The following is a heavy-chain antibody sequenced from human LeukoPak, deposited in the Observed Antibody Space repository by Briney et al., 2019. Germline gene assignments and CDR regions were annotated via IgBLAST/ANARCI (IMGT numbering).Heavy chain of an antibody. Sequence: SETLSLTCTVSGGSISSNSYYWGWIRQSPGKGLEWIGTIYYSGSTYYSPSLKRRVTISVDTSKNQFSLKLSSVTAADTAMHYCARNRYYYGSGNYGVPNWFDPWGQGTLVTVSS. CDR2: IYYSGST. D-gene: IGHD3-10*01. V-gene: IGHV4-39*01. CDR1: GGSISSNSYY. CDR3: ARNRYYYGSGNYGVPNWFDP. J-gene: IGHJ5*02.